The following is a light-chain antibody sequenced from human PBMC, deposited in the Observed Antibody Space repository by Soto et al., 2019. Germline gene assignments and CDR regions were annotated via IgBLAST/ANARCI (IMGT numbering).Light chain of an antibody. Sequence: QSALTQPASVSGSRGQSITMSCTGTSSDDGGYNYVSWYQQHPGKAPKVMIYDVSNRPSGVSNRFSGSKSGNTASLTISGLQAEDEGDYYCSSYTSSSTLLYVFGTGTKLTVL. CDR1: SSDDGGYNY. CDR2: DVS. V-gene: IGLV2-14*01. J-gene: IGLJ1*01. CDR3: SSYTSSSTLLYV.